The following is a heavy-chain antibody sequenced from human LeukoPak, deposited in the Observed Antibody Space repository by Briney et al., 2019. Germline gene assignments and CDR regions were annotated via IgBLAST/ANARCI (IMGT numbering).Heavy chain of an antibody. Sequence: SETLSLTCAVYGGSFSGYYWSWIRQPPGKGLEWIGEINHSGSTNYNPSLKSRVTISVDTSKNQFSLKLSSVTAADTAVYYCARGGCSGYDCDYWGQGTLVTVSS. CDR3: ARGGCSGYDCDY. V-gene: IGHV4-34*01. J-gene: IGHJ4*02. CDR1: GGSFSGYY. D-gene: IGHD5-12*01. CDR2: INHSGST.